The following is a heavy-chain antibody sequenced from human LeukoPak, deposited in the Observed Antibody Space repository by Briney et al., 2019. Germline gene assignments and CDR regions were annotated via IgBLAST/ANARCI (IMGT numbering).Heavy chain of an antibody. CDR3: AKCPYYYDSSGYSDDAFDL. V-gene: IGHV4-30-4*08. Sequence: SETLSLTCTVSGGSISSGDYYWSWIRQPPGKGLEWIGYIYYSGSTYYNPSLKSRVTISVDTSKNQFSLKLSSVTAADTAVYYCAKCPYYYDSSGYSDDAFDLWGQGTMVTVSS. CDR1: GGSISSGDYY. CDR2: IYYSGST. D-gene: IGHD3-22*01. J-gene: IGHJ3*01.